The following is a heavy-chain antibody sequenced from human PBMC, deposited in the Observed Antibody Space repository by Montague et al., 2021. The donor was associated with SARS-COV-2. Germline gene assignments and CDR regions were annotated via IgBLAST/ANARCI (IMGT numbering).Heavy chain of an antibody. CDR2: IYYTGST. J-gene: IGHJ4*02. V-gene: IGHV4-59*01. CDR3: ARVGCELRVGDYYFDY. D-gene: IGHD1-26*01. CDR1: GGSISPYY. Sequence: SETLSLTCTVSGGSISPYYWSWIRRPPGKGLEWIGNIYYTGSTNYNSSLKSRLTISVDTSENQFSLKVTSVTPADTAVYYCARVGCELRVGDYYFDYWGQGTLVTVSS.